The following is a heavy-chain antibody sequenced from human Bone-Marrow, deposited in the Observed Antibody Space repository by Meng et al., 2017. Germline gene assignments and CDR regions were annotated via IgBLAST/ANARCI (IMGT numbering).Heavy chain of an antibody. CDR2: INHSGST. CDR3: ARGGVRGGIDY. Sequence: VQLQQWGAGLLKPSETLSLTFAVYGGSFSGYYWSWIRQPPGKGLEWIWEINHSGSTNYNPSLKSRVTISVDTSKNQFSLKLSSVTAADTAVYYCARGGVRGGIDYWGQGTLVTVSS. CDR1: GGSFSGYY. J-gene: IGHJ4*02. D-gene: IGHD3-10*01. V-gene: IGHV4-34*01.